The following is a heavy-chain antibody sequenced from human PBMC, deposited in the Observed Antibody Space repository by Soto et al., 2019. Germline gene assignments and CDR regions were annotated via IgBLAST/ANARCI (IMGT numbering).Heavy chain of an antibody. J-gene: IGHJ4*02. CDR1: GGSFSGYY. Sequence: SETLSLTCAVYGGSFSGYYWSWIRQPPGKGLEWIGEINHSGSTNYNPSLKSRVTISVDTSKNQFSLKLSSVTAADTAVYYCARGQGGYWGQGTLVTVSS. V-gene: IGHV4-34*01. D-gene: IGHD3-16*01. CDR3: ARGQGGY. CDR2: INHSGST.